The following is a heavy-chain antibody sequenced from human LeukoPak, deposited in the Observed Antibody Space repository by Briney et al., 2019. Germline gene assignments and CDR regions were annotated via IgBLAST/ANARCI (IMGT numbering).Heavy chain of an antibody. J-gene: IGHJ6*03. CDR2: FYYSGST. CDR1: GGSLSCYY. CDR3: ATAGYGSGSYRRAIHYYYMDV. V-gene: IGHV4-59*01. Sequence: SETLSLTCTVSGGSLSCYYRSWIRQPPGKGLEGVGYFYYSGSTNYNPTPKCRVTISVRSSKTQVSLKLSSVTAADTAVYYCATAGYGSGSYRRAIHYYYMDVWGKGTTVTIAS. D-gene: IGHD3-10*01.